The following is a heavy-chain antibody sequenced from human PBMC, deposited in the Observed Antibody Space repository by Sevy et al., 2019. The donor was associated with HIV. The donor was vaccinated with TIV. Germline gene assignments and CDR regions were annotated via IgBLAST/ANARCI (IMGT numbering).Heavy chain of an antibody. Sequence: GGSLRLSCAASGFTFDDYAMHWVRQAPGKGLEWVSGISWNSGSIGYADSVKGRFTISRDNAKNSLYLQMNSLRAEDTALYYCAKVMGGGISKQYYYYYGMDVWGQGTTVTVSS. V-gene: IGHV3-9*01. CDR3: AKVMGGGISKQYYYYYGMDV. CDR1: GFTFDDYA. CDR2: ISWNSGSI. D-gene: IGHD1-26*01. J-gene: IGHJ6*02.